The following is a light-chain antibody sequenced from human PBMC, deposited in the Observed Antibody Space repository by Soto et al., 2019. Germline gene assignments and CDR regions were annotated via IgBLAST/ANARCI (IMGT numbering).Light chain of an antibody. V-gene: IGKV1-5*03. CDR1: QTISSW. CDR3: QQYNSYPYT. J-gene: IGKJ2*01. Sequence: DIQMTQSPSTLSGSVGDSVTITCRASQTISSWLAWYQQKPGKAPKLLIYKASTLKSGVPSRVSGSGSGTEFTLTISNLQPDEFATYYGQQYNSYPYTFGQGTKVDIK. CDR2: KAS.